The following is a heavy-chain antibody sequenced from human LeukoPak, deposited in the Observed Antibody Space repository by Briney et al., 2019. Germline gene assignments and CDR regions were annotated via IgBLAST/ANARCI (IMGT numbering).Heavy chain of an antibody. D-gene: IGHD6-13*01. CDR2: INPNSGGT. CDR3: ARGLIAAAGQIDY. V-gene: IGHV1-2*02. CDR1: GYTFTGYY. J-gene: IGHJ4*02. Sequence: GASVKVSCKASGYTFTGYYMHWVRQAPGQGLEWMGWINPNSGGTNYAQKFQGRVTMTRDTSISTAYMELSRLRSDDTAVYYCARGLIAAAGQIDYWGQGTLVTVSS.